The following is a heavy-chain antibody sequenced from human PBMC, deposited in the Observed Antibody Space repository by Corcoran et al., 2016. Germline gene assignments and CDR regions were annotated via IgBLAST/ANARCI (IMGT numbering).Heavy chain of an antibody. D-gene: IGHD3-3*01. CDR1: GGSISSSSYY. V-gene: IGHV4-39*07. Sequence: QLQLQESGPGLVKPSETLSLTCTVSGGSISSSSYYWGWIRQPPGKGLEWIGSIYYSGSTYYNPSLKSRVTISVDTSKNQFSLKLSSVTAADTAVYYCARTPGYDFWSGYYFFDYWGQGTLVTVSS. CDR2: IYYSGST. J-gene: IGHJ4*02. CDR3: ARTPGYDFWSGYYFFDY.